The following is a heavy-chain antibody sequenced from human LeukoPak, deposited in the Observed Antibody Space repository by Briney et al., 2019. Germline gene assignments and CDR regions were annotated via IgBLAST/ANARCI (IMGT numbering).Heavy chain of an antibody. CDR3: ARYSSSRYVGD. D-gene: IGHD6-13*01. J-gene: IGHJ4*02. V-gene: IGHV3-21*01. CDR1: GFTFSSYR. CDR2: ISSSSSYI. Sequence: GGSLRLSCAASGFTFSSYRMNWVRQAPGKGLEWVSSISSSSSYIYYADSVKGRFTISRDNAKNSLYLQMNSLRAEDTAVYYCARYSSSRYVGDWGQGTLVTVSS.